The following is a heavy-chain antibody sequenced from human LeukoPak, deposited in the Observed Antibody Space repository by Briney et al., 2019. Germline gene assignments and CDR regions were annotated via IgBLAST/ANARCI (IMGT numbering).Heavy chain of an antibody. CDR2: IKQDGSEK. CDR3: ARGGALAAAGTDYYYGMDV. D-gene: IGHD6-13*01. J-gene: IGHJ6*02. Sequence: GGSLRLSCAASGFTFSSYWMSWVRQAPGKGLEWVANIKQDGSEKYYVDSVKGRFTISRDNAKNSLYLQMNSLRAEDTAVYYCARGGALAAAGTDYYYGMDVWGQGTTVTVSS. CDR1: GFTFSSYW. V-gene: IGHV3-7*01.